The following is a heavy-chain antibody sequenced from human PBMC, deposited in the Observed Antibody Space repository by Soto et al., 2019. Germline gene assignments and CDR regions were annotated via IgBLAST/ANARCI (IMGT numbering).Heavy chain of an antibody. CDR1: GFSLNTRGVG. V-gene: IGHV2-5*02. Sequence: ASGPTLVNPTQTLTLTCTFSGFSLNTRGVGGGWIRQPPGKALEWLAVIYWDDDRRYSPSLNSRLTITKDTSRNQVVLTMTNMDPVDTATYYCAHIMITYGGVIGLDAFDNWGQGXMVTV. CDR3: AHIMITYGGVIGLDAFDN. J-gene: IGHJ3*02. CDR2: IYWDDDR. D-gene: IGHD3-16*02.